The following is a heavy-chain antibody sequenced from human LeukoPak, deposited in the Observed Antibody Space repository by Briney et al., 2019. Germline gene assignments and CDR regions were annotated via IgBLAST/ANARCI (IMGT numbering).Heavy chain of an antibody. V-gene: IGHV3-21*01. CDR2: ISSSSSYI. J-gene: IGHJ4*02. CDR3: ARAITYYYDSSGYYFDY. D-gene: IGHD3-22*01. CDR1: GFIFSSYS. Sequence: GGSLRLSCAASGFIFSSYSMNWVRQAAGKGLEWVASISSSSSYIYYADSVKGRFTISRDNAKHSLYLQMNSLRAEDTAVYYCARAITYYYDSSGYYFDYWGQGTLVTVSS.